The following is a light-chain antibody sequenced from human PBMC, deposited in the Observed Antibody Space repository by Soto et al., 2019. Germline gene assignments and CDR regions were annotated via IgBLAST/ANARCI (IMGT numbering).Light chain of an antibody. CDR3: QQYITDST. CDR2: KAS. V-gene: IGKV1-5*03. J-gene: IGKJ1*01. Sequence: DIQMTQSPSTLSASVGDRVTITCRASQSISSWLAWYQQKPGKAPKLLIYKASTLESGVPSRFSGSGSGTDFTLTISSLQPDDFATYYCQQYITDSTFGQGPKVDIK. CDR1: QSISSW.